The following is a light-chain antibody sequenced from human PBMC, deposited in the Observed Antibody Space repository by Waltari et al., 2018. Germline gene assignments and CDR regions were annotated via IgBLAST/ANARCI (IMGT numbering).Light chain of an antibody. Sequence: IVMTQSPATLSVSPGERATLSCRASQSVSSNLAWYQQKPGQAPRLLIYGASTRATGIPARFSGSGSGTEFTLTISSLQSEDLSVYYCQQYNNWPPWTFGQGTKVEIK. V-gene: IGKV3-15*01. CDR1: QSVSSN. J-gene: IGKJ1*01. CDR2: GAS. CDR3: QQYNNWPPWT.